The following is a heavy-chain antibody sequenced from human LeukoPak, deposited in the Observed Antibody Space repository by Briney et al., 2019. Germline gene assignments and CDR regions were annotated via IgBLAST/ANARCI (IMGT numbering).Heavy chain of an antibody. CDR3: AKYPRANYDSSGYYFVY. J-gene: IGHJ4*02. Sequence: GGSLRLSCAASGFTFSSYAMSWVRQAPGKGLEWVSAISGSGGSTYYADSVKGRFIISRDNSKNTLYLQMNSLRAEDTAVYYCAKYPRANYDSSGYYFVYWGQGTLVTVSS. D-gene: IGHD3-22*01. V-gene: IGHV3-23*01. CDR1: GFTFSSYA. CDR2: ISGSGGST.